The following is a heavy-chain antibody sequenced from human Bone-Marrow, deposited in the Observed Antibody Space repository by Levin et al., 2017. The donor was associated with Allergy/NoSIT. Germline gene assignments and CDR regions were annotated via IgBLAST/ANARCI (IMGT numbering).Heavy chain of an antibody. Sequence: SVKVSCKASGGTFSSYAISWVRQAPGQGLEWMGGIIPIFGTANYAQKFQGRVTITADESTSTAYMELSSLRSEDTAVYYCARVGRSLGYIGAFDIWGQGTMVTVSS. CDR2: IIPIFGTA. V-gene: IGHV1-69*13. CDR1: GGTFSSYA. CDR3: ARVGRSLGYIGAFDI. D-gene: IGHD1-1*01. J-gene: IGHJ3*02.